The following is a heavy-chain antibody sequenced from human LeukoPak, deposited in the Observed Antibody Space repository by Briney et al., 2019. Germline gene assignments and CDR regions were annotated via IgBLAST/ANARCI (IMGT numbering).Heavy chain of an antibody. J-gene: IGHJ3*02. D-gene: IGHD3-3*01. CDR2: ISSSSSYI. V-gene: IGHV3-21*01. CDR3: ARVARDFWSGYYSYVDGFDI. CDR1: GFTFSSYS. Sequence: PGGSLRLSCAASGFTFSSYSMNWVRQAPGKGLEWVSSISSSSSYIYYADSVKGRFTFSRDNAKNSLYLQMNSLRAEDTAVYYCARVARDFWSGYYSYVDGFDIWGQGTLVTVSS.